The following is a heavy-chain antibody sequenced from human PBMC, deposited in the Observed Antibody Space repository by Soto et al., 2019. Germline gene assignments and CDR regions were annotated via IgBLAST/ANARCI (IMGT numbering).Heavy chain of an antibody. CDR2: ISHDGSNT. D-gene: IGHD1-26*01. V-gene: IGHV3-30-3*01. Sequence: QVQLVESGGGVLQPGRSLRLSCAASGFTFSSFAMHWVRQAPGKGLEWVAFISHDGSNTYYADSLKGRVTISRENFKKTVYLEINSLRAEDTAVYHCAKDLTLGIVGAWGHYFEYWGQGTLVTVSS. J-gene: IGHJ4*02. CDR3: AKDLTLGIVGAWGHYFEY. CDR1: GFTFSSFA.